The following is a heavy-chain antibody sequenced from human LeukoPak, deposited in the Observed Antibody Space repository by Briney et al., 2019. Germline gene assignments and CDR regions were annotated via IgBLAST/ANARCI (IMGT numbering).Heavy chain of an antibody. J-gene: IGHJ4*02. D-gene: IGHD5-24*01. CDR1: GFSVTNNY. CDR2: FYVGGAT. CDR3: ARGDGYNFFDY. V-gene: IGHV3-53*01. Sequence: PGGPLRLPCAVSGFSVTNNYMSWVRQAPGKGLEWVSVFYVGGATYYADSVKGRFTISRDNSENTLYLQMKSLRAEDTAVYYCARGDGYNFFDYWGQGTLVTVSS.